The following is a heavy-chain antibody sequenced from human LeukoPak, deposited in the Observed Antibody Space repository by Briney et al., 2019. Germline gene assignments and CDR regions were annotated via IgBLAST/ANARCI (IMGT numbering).Heavy chain of an antibody. CDR3: ARIAARSIDY. J-gene: IGHJ4*02. Sequence: SPSETLSLTCTVSGGSISSYYWSWIRQPPGKGLEWIGYIYYSGSTNYNPSLKSRVTISVDTSKNQFSLKLSSVTAADTAVYYCARIAARSIDYWGQGTLVTVSS. V-gene: IGHV4-59*01. CDR1: GGSISSYY. CDR2: IYYSGST. D-gene: IGHD6-6*01.